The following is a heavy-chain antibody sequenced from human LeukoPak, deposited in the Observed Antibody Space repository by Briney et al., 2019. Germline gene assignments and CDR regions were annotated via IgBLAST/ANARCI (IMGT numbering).Heavy chain of an antibody. D-gene: IGHD3-9*01. V-gene: IGHV1-8*01. Sequence: ASVKVSCKASGYTFTSYDINWVRQATGQGLEWMGWMNPNSGNTGYAQKFQGRVTMTRNTSISTAYMELSSLRSEDTAVYYCARGNFDWLLSPHYYGMDVWGQGTTVTVSS. CDR3: ARGNFDWLLSPHYYGMDV. CDR2: MNPNSGNT. J-gene: IGHJ6*02. CDR1: GYTFTSYD.